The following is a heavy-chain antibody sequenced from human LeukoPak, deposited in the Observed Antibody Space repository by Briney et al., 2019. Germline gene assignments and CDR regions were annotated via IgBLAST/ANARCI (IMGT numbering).Heavy chain of an antibody. V-gene: IGHV3-74*01. CDR2: IRSDGSST. Sequence: GGSLRLSCAASGFTFSDYWMHWVRQAPGKGLVWVSRIRSDGSSTSYADSVKGRFTITRDSAKNTLYLQMNSLRAEDTALYYCAKDVQWELRGAFDIWGQGTMVTVSS. J-gene: IGHJ3*02. CDR3: AKDVQWELRGAFDI. D-gene: IGHD1-26*01. CDR1: GFTFSDYW.